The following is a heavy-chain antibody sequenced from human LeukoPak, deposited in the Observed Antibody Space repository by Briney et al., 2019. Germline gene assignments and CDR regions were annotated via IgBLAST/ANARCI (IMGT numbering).Heavy chain of an antibody. D-gene: IGHD4-23*01. J-gene: IGHJ4*02. Sequence: PGGSLRLSCAASRFTFSNAWMSWVRQAPGKGLEWVGRIKSKRDGETTDYAALVKSRFSISRDDSKNTVYLQMNSLRTEDTAMYYCTSLVGSPTYWGQGTLVTVSS. CDR1: RFTFSNAW. CDR3: TSLVGSPTY. V-gene: IGHV3-15*01. CDR2: IKSKRDGETT.